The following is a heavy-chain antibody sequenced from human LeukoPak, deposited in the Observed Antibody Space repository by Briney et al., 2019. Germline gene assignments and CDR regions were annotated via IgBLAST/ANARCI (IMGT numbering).Heavy chain of an antibody. CDR3: ATLVPAARWFDP. J-gene: IGHJ5*02. V-gene: IGHV1-69*13. CDR2: IIPIFGTA. Sequence: SVKVSCKASGGTFSSYAISWVRQAPGQGLEWMGGIIPIFGTANYAQKFQGRVTITADESTSTAYMELSSLTSEDTAVYYCATLVPAARWFDPWGQGTLVTVSS. CDR1: GGTFSSYA. D-gene: IGHD2-2*01.